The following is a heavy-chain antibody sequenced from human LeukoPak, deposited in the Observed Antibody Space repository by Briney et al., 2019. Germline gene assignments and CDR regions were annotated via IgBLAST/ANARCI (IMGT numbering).Heavy chain of an antibody. Sequence: GGSLRLSCAASGFTFSSYWMIWVRQAPGKGLEWVANIRQDGSEKYYVASVRGRFTISRDNAKDSLYLQMNSLRREDTAVYYCARLADYDSSGYFDYWGQGTLVTVSS. CDR1: GFTFSSYW. J-gene: IGHJ4*02. D-gene: IGHD3-22*01. CDR3: ARLADYDSSGYFDY. CDR2: IRQDGSEK. V-gene: IGHV3-7*01.